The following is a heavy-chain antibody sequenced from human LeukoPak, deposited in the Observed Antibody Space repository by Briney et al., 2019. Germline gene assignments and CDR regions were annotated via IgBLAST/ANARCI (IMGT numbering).Heavy chain of an antibody. D-gene: IGHD2-15*01. J-gene: IGHJ4*02. CDR3: TRLGGYCSGGSCYAIDY. CDR2: IRSKANSYAT. Sequence: GGSLKLSCAASGLTFSGSAMHWVREASGKGLEWVGRIRSKANSYATAYAASVKGRFTISRDDSKNTAYLQMNSLKTEDTAVYYCTRLGGYCSGGSCYAIDYWGQGTLVTVST. CDR1: GLTFSGSA. V-gene: IGHV3-73*01.